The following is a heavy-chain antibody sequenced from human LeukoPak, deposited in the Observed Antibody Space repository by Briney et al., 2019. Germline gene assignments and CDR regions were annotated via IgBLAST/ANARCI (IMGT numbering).Heavy chain of an antibody. Sequence: ASVKVSCKASGYTFTSYGISWVRQAPGQGLEWMGWIGAYNGNTNYAQKLQGRVTMTTDTSTSAAYMELRSLRSDDTAVYYCARDYYYDFWSGYYDLYYYGMDVWGQGTTVTVSS. CDR2: IGAYNGNT. D-gene: IGHD3-3*01. J-gene: IGHJ6*02. V-gene: IGHV1-18*01. CDR3: ARDYYYDFWSGYYDLYYYGMDV. CDR1: GYTFTSYG.